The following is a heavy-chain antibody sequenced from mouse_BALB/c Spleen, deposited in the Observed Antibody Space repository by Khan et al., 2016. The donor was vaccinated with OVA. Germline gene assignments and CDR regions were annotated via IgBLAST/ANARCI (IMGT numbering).Heavy chain of an antibody. CDR2: IYPGNTDT. Sequence: VQLQQSGTVLARPGASVKMSCKASGYTFTSYWMHWVKQRPGQGLEWIGDIYPGNTDTNYNQKFKGKAKLNAVTSTSTAYMELSSLTNEDSAVYYCTRRNWDVAWFAYWGQGTLVTVSA. D-gene: IGHD4-1*01. CDR1: GYTFTSYW. CDR3: TRRNWDVAWFAY. V-gene: IGHV1-5*01. J-gene: IGHJ3*01.